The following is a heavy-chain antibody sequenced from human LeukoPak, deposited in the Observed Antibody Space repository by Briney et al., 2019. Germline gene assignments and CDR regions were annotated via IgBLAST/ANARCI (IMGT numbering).Heavy chain of an antibody. CDR1: GGSISSSSYY. J-gene: IGHJ6*03. D-gene: IGHD2-21*02. Sequence: TSSETLSLTCTVSGGSISSSSYYWGWIRQPPGKGLEWIGSIYYSGSTYYNPSLKSRVTISVDTSKNQFSLKLSSVTAADTAVYYCARAAREYCGGDCYPYYYYYYMDVWGKGTTVTVSS. CDR2: IYYSGST. CDR3: ARAAREYCGGDCYPYYYYYYMDV. V-gene: IGHV4-39*01.